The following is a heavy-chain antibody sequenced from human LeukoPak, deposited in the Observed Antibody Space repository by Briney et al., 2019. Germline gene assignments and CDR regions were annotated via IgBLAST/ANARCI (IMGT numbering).Heavy chain of an antibody. J-gene: IGHJ4*02. CDR2: IIPIFGTA. D-gene: IGHD3-22*01. CDR3: ATAGEGSSGYYYGFDY. Sequence: SVKVSCKASGGTFSSYAISWVRQAPGQGLGWMGGIIPIFGTANYAQKFQGRVTITTDESTSTAYMELSSLRSEDAAVYYCATAGEGSSGYYYGFDYWGQGTLVTVSS. V-gene: IGHV1-69*05. CDR1: GGTFSSYA.